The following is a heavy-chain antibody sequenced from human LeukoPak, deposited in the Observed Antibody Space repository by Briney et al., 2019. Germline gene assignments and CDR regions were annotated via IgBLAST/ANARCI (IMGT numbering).Heavy chain of an antibody. D-gene: IGHD3-22*01. CDR3: ANFNYYDSSGYYNEDY. CDR1: GFTFSSYA. CDR2: ISGSGGST. J-gene: IGHJ4*02. Sequence: PGGSLRLSCAASGFTFSSYAMSWVRQAPGKGLEWVSAISGSGGSTYYADSVKGRFTISRDNSKNTLYLQMNSLRAEDTAVYYCANFNYYDSSGYYNEDYWGQGTLVTVSS. V-gene: IGHV3-23*01.